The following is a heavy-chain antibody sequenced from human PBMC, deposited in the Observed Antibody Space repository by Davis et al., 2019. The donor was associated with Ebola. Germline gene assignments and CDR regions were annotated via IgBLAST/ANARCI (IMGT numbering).Heavy chain of an antibody. Sequence: GESLKISCAASGITFNLYNMNWVRQAPGKGLEWVASISGDDTYINYADSVKGRFTISRDNAKRSLYLQMNNLRAEDTAVYFCAYLGSFDYWGQGTLVTVSS. CDR2: ISGDDTYI. CDR3: AYLGSFDY. D-gene: IGHD7-27*01. V-gene: IGHV3-21*01. J-gene: IGHJ4*02. CDR1: GITFNLYN.